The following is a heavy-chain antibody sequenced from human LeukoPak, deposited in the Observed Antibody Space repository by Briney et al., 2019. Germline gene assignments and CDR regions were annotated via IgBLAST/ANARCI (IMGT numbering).Heavy chain of an antibody. CDR1: GFTFSGYS. V-gene: IGHV3-48*02. D-gene: IGHD6-25*01. CDR2: ISTSSDAI. Sequence: GGSLRLSCAASGFTFSGYSMNWVRQAPGKGLEWVSYISTSSDAIHYADSVKGRFTISRDNAKNSLYLQMSSLRDEDTAVYYCARAAYASGPDYWGQGTLVTVSS. J-gene: IGHJ4*02. CDR3: ARAAYASGPDY.